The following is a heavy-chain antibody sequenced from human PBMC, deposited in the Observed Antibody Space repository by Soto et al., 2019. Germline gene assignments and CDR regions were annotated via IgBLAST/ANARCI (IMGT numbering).Heavy chain of an antibody. Sequence: KPSETLSLTCAVSGGSISSGGYSWSWIRQPPGKGLEWIGYIYHSGSTYYNPSLKSRVTISVDRSKNQFSLKLSSVTAADTAVYYCARGLRGSGYPIDYWGQGTLVTVSS. J-gene: IGHJ4*02. V-gene: IGHV4-30-2*01. CDR3: ARGLRGSGYPIDY. CDR2: IYHSGST. CDR1: GGSISSGGYS. D-gene: IGHD3-3*01.